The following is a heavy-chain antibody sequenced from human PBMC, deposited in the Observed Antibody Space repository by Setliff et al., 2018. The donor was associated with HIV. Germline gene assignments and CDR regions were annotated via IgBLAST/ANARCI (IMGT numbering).Heavy chain of an antibody. V-gene: IGHV3-23*01. CDR1: GFTFSNQV. CDR3: AQAQTSVSGSYYQYLQH. CDR2: SGNGGII. D-gene: IGHD3-10*01. J-gene: IGHJ1*01. Sequence: PGGSLRLSCAASGFTFSNQVMTWVRQAPGKGLEWVSTSGNGGIIVYTDSVKGRFTMSRDNSKNTLFLVLTSLRPEDTAVYYCAQAQTSVSGSYYQYLQHWGQGTLVTVSS.